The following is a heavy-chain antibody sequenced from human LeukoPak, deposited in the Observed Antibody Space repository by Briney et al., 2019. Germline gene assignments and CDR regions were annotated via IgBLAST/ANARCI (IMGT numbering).Heavy chain of an antibody. J-gene: IGHJ4*02. CDR1: GGSFSTYY. D-gene: IGHD3-9*01. Sequence: KPSETLSLTCAVSGGSFSTYYWSWIRQPPGKGLEWIGYIYYSGSTNYNPSLKSRVTISVDTSKNQFSLKLSSVTAADTAVYYCARVRGVLTGYYFFDYWGQGTLVTVSS. CDR3: ARVRGVLTGYYFFDY. V-gene: IGHV4-59*01. CDR2: IYYSGST.